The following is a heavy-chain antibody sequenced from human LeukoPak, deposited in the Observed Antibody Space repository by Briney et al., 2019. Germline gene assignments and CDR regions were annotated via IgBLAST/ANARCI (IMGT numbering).Heavy chain of an antibody. V-gene: IGHV4-4*07. CDR1: GGSISSYY. CDR3: ARDFPADSLPIPGYSGYDYVNRKDAFDI. Sequence: SETLSLTCTVSGGSISSYYWSWIRQPAGKGLEWIGRIYTSGSTNYNPSLKSRVTMSVDTSKNQFSLKLSSVTAADTAVYYCARDFPADSLPIPGYSGYDYVNRKDAFDIWGQGTMVTVSS. D-gene: IGHD5-12*01. J-gene: IGHJ3*02. CDR2: IYTSGST.